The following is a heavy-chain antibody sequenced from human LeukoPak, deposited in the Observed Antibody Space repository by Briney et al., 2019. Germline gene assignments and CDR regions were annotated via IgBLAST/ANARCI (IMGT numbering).Heavy chain of an antibody. CDR3: ARGTDSSGDDAFDI. CDR1: GGSISSCDYY. Sequence: PSETLSLTCTVSGGSISSCDYYWSWIRQPPGKGLEWFGYIYYSGSTYYNPSLKSRVTISVDTSKNQFSLKLSSVTAADTAVYYCARGTDSSGDDAFDIWGQGTMVTVSS. D-gene: IGHD3-22*01. J-gene: IGHJ3*02. CDR2: IYYSGST. V-gene: IGHV4-30-4*08.